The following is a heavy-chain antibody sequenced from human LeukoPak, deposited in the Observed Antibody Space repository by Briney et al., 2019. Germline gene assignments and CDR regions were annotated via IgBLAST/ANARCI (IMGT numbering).Heavy chain of an antibody. Sequence: GSLRLSCAASGFTFSTYAMSWIRQPPGKGLEWIGEINHSGSTNYNPSLKSRVTISVDTSKNQFSLKLSSVTAADTAVYYCARGGGGIERSWYLFFGYWGQGTLVTVSS. J-gene: IGHJ4*02. D-gene: IGHD6-13*01. V-gene: IGHV4-34*01. CDR2: INHSGST. CDR1: GFTFSTYA. CDR3: ARGGGGIERSWYLFFGY.